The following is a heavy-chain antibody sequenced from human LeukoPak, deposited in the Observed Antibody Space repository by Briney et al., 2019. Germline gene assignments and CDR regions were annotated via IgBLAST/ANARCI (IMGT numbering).Heavy chain of an antibody. CDR1: GFTFSSYG. CDR2: ISYDGSNK. CDR3: AKSQAGIAAAGMFDY. D-gene: IGHD6-13*01. J-gene: IGHJ4*02. V-gene: IGHV3-30*18. Sequence: GRSLRLSCAASGFTFSSYGMHWVRQAPGKGLEWVAVISYDGSNKYYADSVKGRFTISRDNSKNTLYLRMNSLRAEDTAVYYCAKSQAGIAAAGMFDYWGQGTLVTVSS.